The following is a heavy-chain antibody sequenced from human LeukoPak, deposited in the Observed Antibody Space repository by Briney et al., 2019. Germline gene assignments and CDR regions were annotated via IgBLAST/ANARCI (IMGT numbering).Heavy chain of an antibody. CDR2: IYYRGSI. D-gene: IGHD1-26*01. Sequence: PSETLSLTCTVSGGSISSSSYYWGWIRQPPGKGLEWIGSIYYRGSIAYNPSLSSRVTMSIDTSKNQFSLRLSSVTAADTAVFYCARLSNTGSFDFDYWGQGTLVTVSS. V-gene: IGHV4-39*01. CDR1: GGSISSSSYY. CDR3: ARLSNTGSFDFDY. J-gene: IGHJ4*02.